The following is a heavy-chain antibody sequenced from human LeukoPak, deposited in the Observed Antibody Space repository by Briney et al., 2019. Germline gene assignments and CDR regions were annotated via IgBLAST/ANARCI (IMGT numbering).Heavy chain of an antibody. V-gene: IGHV3-49*04. CDR3: TRDRSSSWYVWFDP. CDR1: GFTFGDYA. Sequence: GGSLRLSCTASGFTFGDYAMSWVRQVPGKGLEWVGFIRSKAYGGTTEYAASVKGRFTISRDDSKSIAYLQMNSLKTEDTAVYYCTRDRSSSWYVWFDPWGQGTLVTVSS. D-gene: IGHD6-13*01. CDR2: IRSKAYGGTT. J-gene: IGHJ5*02.